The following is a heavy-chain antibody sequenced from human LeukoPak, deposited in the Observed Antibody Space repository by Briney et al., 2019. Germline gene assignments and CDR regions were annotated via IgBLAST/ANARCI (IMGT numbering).Heavy chain of an antibody. CDR3: ARGGNRFGGFYFDY. CDR1: ADSLSSGGHY. V-gene: IGHV4-31*03. J-gene: IGHJ4*02. D-gene: IGHD3-10*01. Sequence: PSQTLSLTCTVSADSLSSGGHYWAWIRQFPGKGLESIGFIHHSGRSRHNPSLKDRIAISVDTSRKQFALKLSSLTAADTAMYYCARGGNRFGGFYFDYWGQGIQVTVSS. CDR2: IHHSGRS.